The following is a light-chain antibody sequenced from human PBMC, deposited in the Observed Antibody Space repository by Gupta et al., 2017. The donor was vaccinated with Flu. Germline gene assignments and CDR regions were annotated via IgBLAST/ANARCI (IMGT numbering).Light chain of an antibody. Sequence: QSVLTQPPSASETPGQRVTIPCSGSSSNIGSHPVNWYQQFPGTAPKLLIYSNNELPSGVPDRFSGSKSGTSASLAISGLQSEDEADYYCAAWDDDLNGVVFGGGTKLTVL. CDR2: SNN. CDR3: AAWDDDLNGVV. J-gene: IGLJ2*01. CDR1: SSNIGSHP. V-gene: IGLV1-44*01.